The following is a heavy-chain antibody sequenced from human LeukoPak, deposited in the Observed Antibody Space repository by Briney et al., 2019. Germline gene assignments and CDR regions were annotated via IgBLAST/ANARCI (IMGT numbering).Heavy chain of an antibody. CDR2: LSGSGYNT. CDR1: GFTFSSHA. D-gene: IGHD4-17*01. CDR3: AKDSYGTGYFDY. J-gene: IGHJ4*02. Sequence: RGSLRLSCAASGFTFSSHALSSVRQAPGKGVEWVSSLSGSGYNTYYADSVKGRFTISRDNSKNMVYLQMNSLRAEDTAVYYCAKDSYGTGYFDYWGQGTLVTVSS. V-gene: IGHV3-23*01.